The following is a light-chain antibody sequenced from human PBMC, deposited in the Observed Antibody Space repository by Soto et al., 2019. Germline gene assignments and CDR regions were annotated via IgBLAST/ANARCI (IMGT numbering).Light chain of an antibody. Sequence: DIQMTQSPSNLSASVGDRVTITCRASQSISSWLAWYQQKPGKAPKPLLYKPSTLESGVPSRFSGSASGTEFTLTISSLQPDDVAIYYCQQYNGYGSWTFGQGTKVEIK. J-gene: IGKJ1*01. CDR1: QSISSW. V-gene: IGKV1-5*03. CDR3: QQYNGYGSWT. CDR2: KPS.